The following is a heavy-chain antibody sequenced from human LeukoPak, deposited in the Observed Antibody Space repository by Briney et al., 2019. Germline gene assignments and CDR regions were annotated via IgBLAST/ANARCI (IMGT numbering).Heavy chain of an antibody. CDR2: ISGSGGST. Sequence: PGGSLRLSCAASGFTFSSYAMSWVRQAPGKGLEWVSAISGSGGSTYYADSVKGRFTISRDNSKSTLYLQMNSLRAEDTAVYYYAKGYYDSSGYWESIRFDYWGQGTLVTVSS. CDR1: GFTFSSYA. CDR3: AKGYYDSSGYWESIRFDY. J-gene: IGHJ4*02. V-gene: IGHV3-23*01. D-gene: IGHD3-22*01.